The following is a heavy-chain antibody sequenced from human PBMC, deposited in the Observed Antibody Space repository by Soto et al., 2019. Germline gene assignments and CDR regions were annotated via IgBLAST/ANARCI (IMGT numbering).Heavy chain of an antibody. D-gene: IGHD2-15*01. CDR1: GDSISTVDYF. J-gene: IGHJ5*01. V-gene: IGHV4-30-4*01. Sequence: KPSETLSLTCSVSGDSISTVDYFWAWIRQPPGQALEYIGYIYKSATTYYNPSFEGRVAISLDTSKSHFSLNVTSVTAADTAVYFCARGRYCLTGRCFPNWFDSWGQGTLVTVPQ. CDR3: ARGRYCLTGRCFPNWFDS. CDR2: IYKSATT.